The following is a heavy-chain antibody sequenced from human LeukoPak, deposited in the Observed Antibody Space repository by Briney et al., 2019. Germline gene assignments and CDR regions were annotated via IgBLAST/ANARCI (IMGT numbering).Heavy chain of an antibody. Sequence: ASVKVSCKASGYTFTSYDINWVRQATGQGLEWMGWMNPNSGNTGYAQKFQGRVTFTRNTSISTAYMELSSLRSEDTAVYYCARALKYCSSTSCPYYYYMDVWGKGTTVTVSS. D-gene: IGHD2-2*01. CDR3: ARALKYCSSTSCPYYYYMDV. J-gene: IGHJ6*03. CDR2: MNPNSGNT. CDR1: GYTFTSYD. V-gene: IGHV1-8*03.